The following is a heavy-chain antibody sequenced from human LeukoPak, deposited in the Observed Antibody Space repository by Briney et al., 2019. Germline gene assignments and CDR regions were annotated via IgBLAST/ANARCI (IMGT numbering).Heavy chain of an antibody. V-gene: IGHV3-23*01. CDR1: GFTFGDYG. CDR2: ISGSGGST. Sequence: GRSLRLSCTASGFTFGDYGMTWVRQAPGKGLEWVSAISGSGGSTYYADSVKGRFTISRDNSKNTLYLQMNSLRAEDTAVYYCAKASVMVRGALDYWGQGTLVTVSS. CDR3: AKASVMVRGALDY. D-gene: IGHD3-10*01. J-gene: IGHJ4*02.